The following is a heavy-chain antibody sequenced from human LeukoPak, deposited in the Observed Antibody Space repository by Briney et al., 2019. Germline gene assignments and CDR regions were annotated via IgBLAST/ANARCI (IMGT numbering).Heavy chain of an antibody. Sequence: SETLSLTCTVSGGSISSATYYWDWIRQPPGKGLEWIGSIYYSGNTHYNPSLKSRVTISVDTSKNQFSLKLSSVTAADTAVYYCARHGDNDYFDYWGQGTLVTASS. V-gene: IGHV4-39*01. D-gene: IGHD7-27*01. J-gene: IGHJ4*02. CDR2: IYYSGNT. CDR3: ARHGDNDYFDY. CDR1: GGSISSATYY.